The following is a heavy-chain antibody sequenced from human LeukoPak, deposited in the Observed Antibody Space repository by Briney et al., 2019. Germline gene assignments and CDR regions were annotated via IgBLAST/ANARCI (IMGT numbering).Heavy chain of an antibody. V-gene: IGHV4-34*01. Sequence: PSETLSLTCGVYGLSFSDYYWSWSRQPPGKGLEWIGEINHSGSTNYNPSLKSRVIISVDTSKNQFSLNLSSVIAADTAVYYCARYTSSWYRGYFDYWGQGTLVTVSS. CDR1: GLSFSDYY. J-gene: IGHJ4*02. D-gene: IGHD6-13*01. CDR2: INHSGST. CDR3: ARYTSSWYRGYFDY.